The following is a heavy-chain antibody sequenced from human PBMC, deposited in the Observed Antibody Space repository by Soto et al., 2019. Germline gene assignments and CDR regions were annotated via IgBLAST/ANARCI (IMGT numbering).Heavy chain of an antibody. Sequence: PSETLSLTCTFSGCSISSGGYSWSWIRQPPGKGLEWIGYIYHSGSTYYNPSLKSRVTISVDRSKNQFSLKLSSVTAADTAVYYCARVRDGYRDDAFDIWGQGTMVTVSS. CDR2: IYHSGST. CDR3: ARVRDGYRDDAFDI. D-gene: IGHD5-12*01. V-gene: IGHV4-30-2*01. CDR1: GCSISSGGYS. J-gene: IGHJ3*02.